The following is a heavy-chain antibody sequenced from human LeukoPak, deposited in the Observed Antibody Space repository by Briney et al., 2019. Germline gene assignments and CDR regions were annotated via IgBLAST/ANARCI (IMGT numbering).Heavy chain of an antibody. CDR2: IYPGDSDT. Sequence: GESLKISCKGSGYIFTSYWIGGVRQMPGKGLEWMVIIYPGDSDTRYSPSFQGQVTISADKSISTAYLQWSSLKASDTAMYYCARHLTVPAADSYYYYYYMDVRGKGTTVTVSS. J-gene: IGHJ6*03. CDR1: GYIFTSYW. V-gene: IGHV5-51*01. D-gene: IGHD2-2*01. CDR3: ARHLTVPAADSYYYYYYMDV.